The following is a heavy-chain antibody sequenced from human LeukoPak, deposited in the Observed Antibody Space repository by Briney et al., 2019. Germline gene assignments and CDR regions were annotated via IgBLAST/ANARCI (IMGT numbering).Heavy chain of an antibody. D-gene: IGHD5-12*01. Sequence: GGSLRLSCAASGFTVSRSYMSWVRQAPGKGLEWVSVIYSGGSTRSADSVKGRFTIVRDTSKNTLYLQMNSLRVEDTAVYYCARGGYSFDYLGQGTLVTVSS. V-gene: IGHV3-66*01. CDR3: ARGGYSFDY. CDR1: GFTVSRSY. CDR2: IYSGGST. J-gene: IGHJ4*02.